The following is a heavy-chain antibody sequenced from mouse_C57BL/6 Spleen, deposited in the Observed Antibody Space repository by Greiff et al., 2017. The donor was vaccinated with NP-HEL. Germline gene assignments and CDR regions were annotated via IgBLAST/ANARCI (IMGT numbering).Heavy chain of an antibody. CDR2: INPSTGGT. Sequence: EVMLVESGPELVKPGASVKISCKASGYSFTGYYMNWVKQSPEKSLEWIGEINPSTGGTTYNQKFKAKATLTVDKSSSTAYMQLKSLTSEDSAVYYCARGYDYDRYYAMDYWGQGTSVTVSS. CDR3: ARGYDYDRYYAMDY. J-gene: IGHJ4*01. CDR1: GYSFTGYY. D-gene: IGHD2-4*01. V-gene: IGHV1-42*01.